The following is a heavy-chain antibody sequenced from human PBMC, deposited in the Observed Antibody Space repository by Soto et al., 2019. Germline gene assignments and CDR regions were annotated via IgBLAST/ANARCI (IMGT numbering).Heavy chain of an antibody. J-gene: IGHJ4*02. CDR3: VRHGSNCFGH. CDR2: INEDGGGK. D-gene: IGHD3-10*01. CDR1: GFTFSRSW. Sequence: EVQLVESGGGLVQPGGSLRLSCEVSGFTFSRSWMGWIRQALGKGLEWVANINEDGGGKYYVDSVKGRFTISRDNAKNSLYLQMNSLRVEDTALYYCVRHGSNCFGHWGQGSLVTVSS. V-gene: IGHV3-7*02.